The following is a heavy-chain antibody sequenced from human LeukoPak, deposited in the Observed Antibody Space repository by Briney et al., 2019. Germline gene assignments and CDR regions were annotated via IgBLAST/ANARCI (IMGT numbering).Heavy chain of an antibody. D-gene: IGHD2-21*02. CDR3: VSTATFDY. CDR2: IKQDGSEK. V-gene: IGHV3-7*01. J-gene: IGHJ4*02. CDR1: GFTFSNYW. Sequence: GGSLRLSCAASGFTFSNYWMSWVRQAPVKGREWVANIKQDGSEKNYVDSVKGRFTISRDNGKNSLYLQMNSLRAEDTALYYCVSTATFDYWGQGALVTVPS.